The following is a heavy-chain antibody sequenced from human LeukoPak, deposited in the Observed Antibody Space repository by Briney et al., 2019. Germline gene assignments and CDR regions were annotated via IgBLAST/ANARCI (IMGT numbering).Heavy chain of an antibody. Sequence: SETLSLTCTVSGASVSSPSYYWGWIRQPPGMTLEWIGSIYYSGAVNYNPSLSSRVTMSLDTSKNQFSLKLSSVTAADTAVYYCARRGRGSHRIRYWFDYWGQGTLVTVSS. CDR3: ARRGRGSHRIRYWFDY. D-gene: IGHD2-15*01. V-gene: IGHV4-39*01. CDR1: GASVSSPSYY. J-gene: IGHJ4*02. CDR2: IYYSGAV.